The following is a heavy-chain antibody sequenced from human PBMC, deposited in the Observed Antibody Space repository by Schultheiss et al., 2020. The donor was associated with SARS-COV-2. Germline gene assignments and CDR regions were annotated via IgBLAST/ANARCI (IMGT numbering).Heavy chain of an antibody. V-gene: IGHV3-7*03. J-gene: IGHJ4*02. CDR3: ARTEKEQQLVIFDY. Sequence: GGSLRLSCAASGFTFSSYWMSWVRQAPGKGLEWVANIKQDGSEKYYVDSVKGRFTISRDNAKNSLYLQMNSLRAEDTAVYYCARTEKEQQLVIFDYWGQGTLVTVSS. CDR2: IKQDGSEK. D-gene: IGHD6-13*01. CDR1: GFTFSSYW.